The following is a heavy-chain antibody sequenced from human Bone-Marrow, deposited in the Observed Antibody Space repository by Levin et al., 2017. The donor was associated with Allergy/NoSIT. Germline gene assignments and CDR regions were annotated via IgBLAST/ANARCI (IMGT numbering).Heavy chain of an antibody. V-gene: IGHV3-48*03. CDR1: GVTFSNYE. J-gene: IGHJ4*02. CDR2: ISGRGSHI. Sequence: GESLKISCAASGVTFSNYEMHWVRQAPGKGLEWISYISGRGSHIYYADSVKGRFTISRDNAKNSLFLHMSRLRVEDTAVYYCADWGHWGQGTLVTVSS. D-gene: IGHD7-27*01. CDR3: ADWGH.